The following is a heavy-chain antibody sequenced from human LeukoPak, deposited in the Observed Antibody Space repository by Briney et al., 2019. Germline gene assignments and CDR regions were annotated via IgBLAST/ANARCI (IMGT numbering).Heavy chain of an antibody. V-gene: IGHV4-39*01. CDR3: ARHDVPAMIKPFDY. J-gene: IGHJ4*02. CDR1: GGSFSSSSYF. Sequence: SETLSLTCTVSGGSFSSSSYFWGWIRQPPGKGLEWIGSVYYSGSTYYNPSLKSRVTISVDTSKSQFSLNLSSVTAADTAVYYCARHDVPAMIKPFDYWGQGTLVTVSS. CDR2: VYYSGST. D-gene: IGHD5-18*01.